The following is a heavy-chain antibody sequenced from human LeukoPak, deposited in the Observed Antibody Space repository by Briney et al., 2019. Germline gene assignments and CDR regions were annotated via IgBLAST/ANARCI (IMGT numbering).Heavy chain of an antibody. CDR1: GFTFSSYG. D-gene: IGHD6-19*01. CDR2: IRYDGSNK. Sequence: GGSLRLSCAASGFTFSSYGMHWVRQAPGKGLEWVAFIRYDGSNKYYADSVKGRFTISRDNSKNTLYLQMNSLRAEDTAVYYCAKEWEWPVHRSDAFDIWGQGTMVTVSS. CDR3: AKEWEWPVHRSDAFDI. J-gene: IGHJ3*02. V-gene: IGHV3-30*02.